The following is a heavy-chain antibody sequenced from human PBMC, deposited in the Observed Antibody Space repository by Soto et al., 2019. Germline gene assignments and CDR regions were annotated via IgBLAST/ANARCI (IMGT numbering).Heavy chain of an antibody. V-gene: IGHV3-23*01. CDR2: ISGSGGST. J-gene: IGHJ5*01. D-gene: IGHD2-15*01. CDR3: AKDHCSGGSCYAVVGPLFDY. CDR1: GFTFSSYA. Sequence: GGSLRLSCAASGFTFSSYAMSWVRQAPGKGLEWVSAISGSGGSTYYADSVKGRFTISRDNSKNTLYLQMNSLRAEDTAVYYCAKDHCSGGSCYAVVGPLFDYRGQRSLVTGSS.